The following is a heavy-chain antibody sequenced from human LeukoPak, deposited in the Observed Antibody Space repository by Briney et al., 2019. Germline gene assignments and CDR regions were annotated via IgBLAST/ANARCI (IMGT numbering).Heavy chain of an antibody. J-gene: IGHJ4*02. CDR2: ISYDGSDQ. D-gene: IGHD3-22*01. CDR1: GFIFSSYG. V-gene: IGHV3-33*05. Sequence: GGSLRLSCEASGFIFSSYGMHWVRQAPGKGLEWVAMISYDGSDQFYADSVKGRLTISRDNSKSTMYLQMSTLRDEDTAVYYCARDAYYYDSSGYFDYWGQGTLVTVSS. CDR3: ARDAYYYDSSGYFDY.